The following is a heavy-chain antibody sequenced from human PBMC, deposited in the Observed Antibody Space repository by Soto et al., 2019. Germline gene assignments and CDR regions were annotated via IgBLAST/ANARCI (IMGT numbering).Heavy chain of an antibody. Sequence: EVQLLESGGGLVQPGGSLRLSCAASGVTFRNYAMSWARQAPGKGLEWVSAIIGSGGTTHYADSVKCRFTISRDNSKNTLYLQMNSLRVEDTAVYYCAKDRSSTSCYAFDYWGKGSLVTVSS. CDR3: AKDRSSTSCYAFDY. CDR2: IIGSGGTT. J-gene: IGHJ4*02. V-gene: IGHV3-23*01. CDR1: GVTFRNYA. D-gene: IGHD2-2*01.